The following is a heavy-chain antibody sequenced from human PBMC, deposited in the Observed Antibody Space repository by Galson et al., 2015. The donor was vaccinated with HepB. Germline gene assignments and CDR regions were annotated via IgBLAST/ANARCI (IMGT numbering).Heavy chain of an antibody. D-gene: IGHD3-3*01. CDR3: AKVGYDFWSGYPKGYFDY. J-gene: IGHJ4*02. Sequence: SLRLSCAASGFTFSSYAMSWVRQAPGKGLEWVSAISGSGGSTYYADSVKGRFTISRDNSKNTLYLQMNSLRAEDTAVYYCAKVGYDFWSGYPKGYFDYWGQGTLVTVSS. V-gene: IGHV3-23*01. CDR2: ISGSGGST. CDR1: GFTFSSYA.